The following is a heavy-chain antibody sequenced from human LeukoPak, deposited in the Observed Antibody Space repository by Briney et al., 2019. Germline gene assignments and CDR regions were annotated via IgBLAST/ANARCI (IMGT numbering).Heavy chain of an antibody. CDR1: GGSISSYY. CDR3: ARQKMDNCDC. J-gene: IGHJ4*02. V-gene: IGHV4-59*01. CDR2: IYYSGST. D-gene: IGHD2-2*03. Sequence: SETLSLTCTVSGGSISSYYWSWIRQPPGKGLEWIGYIYYSGSTNYNPSLKSRVTISVDTSKNQFSLKLSSVTAADTAVYYCARQKMDNCDCWGQGTLVTVSS.